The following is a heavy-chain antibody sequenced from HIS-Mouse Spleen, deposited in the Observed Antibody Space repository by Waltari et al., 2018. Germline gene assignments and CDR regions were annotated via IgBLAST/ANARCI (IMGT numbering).Heavy chain of an antibody. V-gene: IGHV1-2*02. CDR1: GYTFTGYY. Sequence: QVQLVQSGAEVKKPGASVKVSCKASGYTFTGYYMHWVRQAPGQGLEWMGWINPNSGGTNYEQKFQGRVTMTRDTSIRTAYMELSRLRSDDTAVYYCARVPPRAGDCLEHFDLWGRGTLVTVSS. CDR2: INPNSGGT. D-gene: IGHD2-21*01. J-gene: IGHJ2*01. CDR3: ARVPPRAGDCLEHFDL.